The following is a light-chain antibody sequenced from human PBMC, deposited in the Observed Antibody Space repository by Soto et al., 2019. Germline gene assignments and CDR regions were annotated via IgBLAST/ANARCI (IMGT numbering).Light chain of an antibody. CDR1: SSDVGFYNY. V-gene: IGLV2-8*01. J-gene: IGLJ2*01. CDR2: EVT. CDR3: NSYARSNNNEI. Sequence: QSALTQPPSASGSPGQSVTISCTGASSDVGFYNYVSWYQQHPGKAPKLVIYEVTKRPSGVPDRFSGSKSGNTASLTVSGLQAEDEADYYCNSYARSNNNEIFGGGTKVTVL.